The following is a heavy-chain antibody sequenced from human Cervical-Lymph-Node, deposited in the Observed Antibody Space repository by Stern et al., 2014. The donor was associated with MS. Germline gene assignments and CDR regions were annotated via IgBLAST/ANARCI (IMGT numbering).Heavy chain of an antibody. CDR2: IWYDGSNR. CDR1: GFTFSSSG. Sequence: QVQLVQSGGGVVQPGRSLRLSCAASGFTFSSSGMHWVRQAPGKGLEWLAIIWYDGSNRYYADSVKGRFIISRDNSKNTLYLQMNSLRAEDTAVYYFAREGGNTAEYFQHWGQGTLVTVSS. D-gene: IGHD4-23*01. V-gene: IGHV3-33*01. CDR3: AREGGNTAEYFQH. J-gene: IGHJ1*01.